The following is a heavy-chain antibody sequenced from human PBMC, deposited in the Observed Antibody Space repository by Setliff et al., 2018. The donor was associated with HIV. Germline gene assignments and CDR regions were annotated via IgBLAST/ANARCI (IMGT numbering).Heavy chain of an antibody. CDR3: AKDSMLRGAMGWFDP. J-gene: IGHJ5*02. V-gene: IGHV3-33*03. CDR2: SVPDGTRA. D-gene: IGHD3-10*01. CDR1: GITFSSID. Sequence: GGSLRLSCAASGITFSSIDIHWVRQAPGRRPEWVAHSVPDGTRAYYSDSVKGRFTISRDNAKNSLYLQMNSLRAEDTAVYYCAKDSMLRGAMGWFDPWGQGTLVTVSS.